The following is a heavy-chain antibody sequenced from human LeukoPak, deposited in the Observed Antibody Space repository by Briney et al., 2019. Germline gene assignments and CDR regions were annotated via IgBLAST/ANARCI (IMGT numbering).Heavy chain of an antibody. CDR3: ARPNSNYASGAFDI. CDR1: GGSISSYY. D-gene: IGHD4-4*01. V-gene: IGHV4-59*08. Sequence: SETLSLTCTVSGGSISSYYWSWIRQPPGKGLEWIGYIYYSGSTNYNPSLKSRVTISVDTSKNQFSLKLSSVTAADTAVYYCARPNSNYASGAFDIWGQGAMVTVSS. J-gene: IGHJ3*02. CDR2: IYYSGST.